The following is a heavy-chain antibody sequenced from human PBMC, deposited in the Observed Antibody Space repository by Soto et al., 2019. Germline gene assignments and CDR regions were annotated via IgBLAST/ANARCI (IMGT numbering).Heavy chain of an antibody. CDR3: ASDHNRGGSPQYAFDI. CDR2: IWYDGSNK. V-gene: IGHV3-33*01. J-gene: IGHJ3*02. D-gene: IGHD2-15*01. CDR1: GFTFSSYG. Sequence: QVQLVESGGGVVQPGRSLRLSCAASGFTFSSYGMHWVRQAPGKGLEWVAVIWYDGSNKYYADSVKGRFTISRDNSKNTLYLQMNSLRAEDTAVYYCASDHNRGGSPQYAFDIWGQGTMVTVSS.